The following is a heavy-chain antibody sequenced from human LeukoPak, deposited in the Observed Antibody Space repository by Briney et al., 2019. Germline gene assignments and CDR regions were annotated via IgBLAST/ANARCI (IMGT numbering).Heavy chain of an antibody. CDR2: ISSGSSHI. V-gene: IGHV3-21*01. J-gene: IGHJ1*01. CDR3: ATGGSEWYFQH. CDR1: GFTFNSYS. Sequence: GGSLRLSCAASGFTFNSYSMNWVRQAPGKGLEWVSSISSGSSHIYYADSVKGRFTISRDNVKNSLYLQINSLRAEGTAVYYCATGGSEWYFQHWGQGTLVTVSS. D-gene: IGHD3-16*01.